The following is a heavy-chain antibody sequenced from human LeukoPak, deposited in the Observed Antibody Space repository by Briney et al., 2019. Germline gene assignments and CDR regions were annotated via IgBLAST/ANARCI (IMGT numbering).Heavy chain of an antibody. CDR1: GFTFSSYA. Sequence: GGSLRLSCAASGFTFSSYAMHWVRQAPGKGLEWVAVISYDGSNKYYADSVKGRFTISRDNSKNTLYQQMNSLRAEDTAVYYCARGGVRGFDYWGQGTLVTVSS. V-gene: IGHV3-30-3*01. D-gene: IGHD2-21*01. J-gene: IGHJ4*02. CDR2: ISYDGSNK. CDR3: ARGGVRGFDY.